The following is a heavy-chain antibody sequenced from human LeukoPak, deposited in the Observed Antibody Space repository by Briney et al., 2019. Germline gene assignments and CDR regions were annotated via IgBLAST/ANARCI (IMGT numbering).Heavy chain of an antibody. V-gene: IGHV3-7*01. CDR3: VRELVVGPAEYFQN. D-gene: IGHD2-8*02. Sequence: PGGSLILSCAASGFTFSSYWMTWVRQTPGKGLEWVANINKDGSEKYYLDSVRGRFTISRDNAKNSLSLQMNSLRVEDTAVYYCVRELVVGPAEYFQNWGQGTLVTVSS. CDR1: GFTFSSYW. J-gene: IGHJ1*01. CDR2: INKDGSEK.